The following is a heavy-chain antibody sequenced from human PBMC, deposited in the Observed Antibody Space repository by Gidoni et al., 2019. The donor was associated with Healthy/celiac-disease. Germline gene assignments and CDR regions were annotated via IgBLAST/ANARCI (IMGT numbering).Heavy chain of an antibody. D-gene: IGHD2-2*01. CDR3: AIPGPIVVVPAAPPSDY. V-gene: IGHV3-23*01. Sequence: SSYAMSWVRQAPGKGLEWVSAISGSGGSTYYADSVKGRFTISRDNSKNTLYLQMNSLRAEDTAVYYCAIPGPIVVVPAAPPSDYWGQGTLVTVSS. J-gene: IGHJ4*02. CDR1: SSYA. CDR2: ISGSGGST.